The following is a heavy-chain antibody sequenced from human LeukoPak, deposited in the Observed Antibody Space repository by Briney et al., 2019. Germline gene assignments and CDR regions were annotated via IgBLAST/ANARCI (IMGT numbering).Heavy chain of an antibody. D-gene: IGHD6-19*01. CDR1: GFTFSSYA. Sequence: GGSLRLSCAASGFTFSSYAMSWVRQAPGKGLEWVSAISGSGGSTYYADSVKGWFTISRDNSKNTLYLQMNSLRAEDTAVYYCAKDLAKYSSGWHIDYWGQGTLVTVSS. J-gene: IGHJ4*02. CDR2: ISGSGGST. V-gene: IGHV3-23*01. CDR3: AKDLAKYSSGWHIDY.